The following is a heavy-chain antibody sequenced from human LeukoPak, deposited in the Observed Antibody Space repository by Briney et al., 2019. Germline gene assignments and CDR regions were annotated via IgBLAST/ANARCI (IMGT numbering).Heavy chain of an antibody. CDR2: INPNSGGT. CDR1: GYTFTGYY. CDR3: ARDSYYDFWSGYYYYYYYGMDV. Sequence: GASVKVSCKASGYTFTGYYMHWVRQAPGQGLEWMGWINPNSGGTNYAQKFQGRVTMTRDTSISTAYMELSRLRSDDTAVYYCARDSYYDFWSGYYYYYYYGMDVWGQGTTVTVSS. D-gene: IGHD3-3*01. J-gene: IGHJ6*02. V-gene: IGHV1-2*02.